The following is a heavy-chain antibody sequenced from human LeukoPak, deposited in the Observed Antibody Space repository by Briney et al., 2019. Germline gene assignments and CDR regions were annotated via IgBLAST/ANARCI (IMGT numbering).Heavy chain of an antibody. J-gene: IGHJ4*02. D-gene: IGHD3-22*01. Sequence: SGTLSLTCAVSGVSISNSNWWSWVRQSPGKGLEWIGEIHHGGSTTYNPSLKSRVTISLDESKNQFSLKLNSVTAADTAMYYCATYYDRSGYKWDYWGQGTLVTVSS. CDR1: GVSISNSNW. CDR2: IHHGGST. V-gene: IGHV4-4*02. CDR3: ATYYDRSGYKWDY.